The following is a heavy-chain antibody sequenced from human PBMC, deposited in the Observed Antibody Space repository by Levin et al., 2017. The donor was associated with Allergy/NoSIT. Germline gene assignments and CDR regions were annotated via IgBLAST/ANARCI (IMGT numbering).Heavy chain of an antibody. CDR2: ISSSSSYI. CDR1: GFTFSSYS. CDR3: ASTGSELGDFDY. D-gene: IGHD1-26*01. J-gene: IGHJ4*02. Sequence: GGSLRLSCAASGFTFSSYSMNWVRQAPGKGLEWVSSISSSSSYIYYADSVKGRFTISRDNAKNSLYLQMNSLRAEDTAVYYCASTGSELGDFDYWGQGTLVTVSS. V-gene: IGHV3-21*01.